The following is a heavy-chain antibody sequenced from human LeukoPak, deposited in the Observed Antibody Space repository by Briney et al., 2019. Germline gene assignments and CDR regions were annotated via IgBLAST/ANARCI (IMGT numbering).Heavy chain of an antibody. Sequence: SETLSLTCAVYGGSFSGYYWSWIRQPPGKGLEWIGEINHSGSTNYNPSLKSRVTISEDTSKNQFSLKLSSVTAADTAVYYCARGRTVKYNWFDPWGQGTLVTVSS. D-gene: IGHD4-17*01. CDR3: ARGRTVKYNWFDP. CDR1: GGSFSGYY. CDR2: INHSGST. V-gene: IGHV4-34*01. J-gene: IGHJ5*02.